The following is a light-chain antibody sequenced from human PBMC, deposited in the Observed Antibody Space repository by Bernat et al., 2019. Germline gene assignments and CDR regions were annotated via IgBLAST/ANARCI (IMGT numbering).Light chain of an antibody. CDR2: DTS. CDR1: QRFLYN. CDR3: HQYNNWPQT. J-gene: IGKJ1*01. V-gene: IGKV3-15*01. Sequence: IVMTQSPATLSLSPGERATLSCRASQRFLYNLAWYQQKPGRAPRLLIFDTSTRATGVPARFSGSRSGAEFTLTISSLQSEDFAAYYCHQYNNWPQTFGQGTKVEI.